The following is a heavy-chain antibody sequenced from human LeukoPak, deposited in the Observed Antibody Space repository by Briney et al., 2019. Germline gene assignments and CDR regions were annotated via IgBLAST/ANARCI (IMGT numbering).Heavy chain of an antibody. D-gene: IGHD3-3*01. Sequence: ASVKVSCKASGYTLTGYYMHWVRQAPGQALEGIGWINPNSGRTNYAQNCQGRVTMTRDTSISTAYMELSRLGSDATAVYSCASDGASGYLADYWGQGTLVTVSS. V-gene: IGHV1-2*02. CDR3: ASDGASGYLADY. J-gene: IGHJ4*02. CDR1: GYTLTGYY. CDR2: INPNSGRT.